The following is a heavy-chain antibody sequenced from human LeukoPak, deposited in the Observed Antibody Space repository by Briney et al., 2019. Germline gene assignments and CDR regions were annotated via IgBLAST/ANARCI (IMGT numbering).Heavy chain of an antibody. V-gene: IGHV1-69*05. CDR3: TRAALPAAIRSLTSNWYDP. D-gene: IGHD2-2*02. Sequence: ASVTVSFTASGGTFTIYSISWVRQAPGQGLGWMGGIIPIFDTANYAQKFQGRVTITTDESTNTAYMELSSLRSDDTAVYYCTRAALPAAIRSLTSNWYDPWGQGTLVTVSS. J-gene: IGHJ5*02. CDR2: IIPIFDTA. CDR1: GGTFTIYS.